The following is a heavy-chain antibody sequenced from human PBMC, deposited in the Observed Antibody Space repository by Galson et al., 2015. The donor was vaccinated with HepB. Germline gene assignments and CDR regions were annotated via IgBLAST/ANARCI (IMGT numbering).Heavy chain of an antibody. CDR3: ARNPQQWLILQPFKI. Sequence: SVKVSCKASGYTFTNYGISWVRQAPGQGLEWMGWISVYNGNTNYVQKFQGRVTMTTDTSTSTAYLQWSSLKASDTAMYYCARNPQQWLILQPFKIWGQGTMVTVSS. CDR2: ISVYNGNT. J-gene: IGHJ3*02. D-gene: IGHD6-19*01. CDR1: GYTFTNYG. V-gene: IGHV1-18*01.